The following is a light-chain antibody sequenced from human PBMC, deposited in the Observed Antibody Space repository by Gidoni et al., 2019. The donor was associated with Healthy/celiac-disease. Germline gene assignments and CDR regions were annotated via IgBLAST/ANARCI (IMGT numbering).Light chain of an antibody. CDR3: AAWDDSLSALYV. CDR1: SSNIGSNY. Sequence: QSVLTQPPSASGTPGQRVTISRSGSSSNIGSNYVYWYQQLPGTAPKLLIYRNNQRPSGVPDRFSGSKSGTSASLAISGLRSEDEADYYCAAWDDSLSALYVFGTGTKVTVL. V-gene: IGLV1-47*01. CDR2: RNN. J-gene: IGLJ1*01.